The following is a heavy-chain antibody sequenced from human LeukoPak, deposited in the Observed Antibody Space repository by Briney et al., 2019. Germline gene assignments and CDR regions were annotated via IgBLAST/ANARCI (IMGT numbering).Heavy chain of an antibody. CDR3: ARGTYYYDSSGYYHRTFYFDY. J-gene: IGHJ4*02. CDR1: GGSFSGYY. CDR2: INHSGST. V-gene: IGHV4-34*01. Sequence: SETLSLTCAVYGGSFSGYYWSWIRQPPGKGLEWIGEINHSGSTNYNSSLKSRITISVDTSKNQFSLKLSSVTAADTAVYYCARGTYYYDSSGYYHRTFYFDYWGQGTLVTVSS. D-gene: IGHD3-22*01.